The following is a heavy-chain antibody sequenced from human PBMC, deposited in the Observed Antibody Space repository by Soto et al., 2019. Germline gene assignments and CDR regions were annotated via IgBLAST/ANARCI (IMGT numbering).Heavy chain of an antibody. CDR3: ARPKGSYSSGYYYFDY. CDR2: INPIFGTA. V-gene: IGHV1-69*06. CDR1: GYTFTGYY. D-gene: IGHD6-19*01. Sequence: SVQVSCKASGYTFTGYYMHWVRQAHGQGLEWMGWINPIFGTADYAQKFQGRVTITADKSTSTAYMELSSLRSEDTAVYYCARPKGSYSSGYYYFDYWGQGTLVTVS. J-gene: IGHJ4*02.